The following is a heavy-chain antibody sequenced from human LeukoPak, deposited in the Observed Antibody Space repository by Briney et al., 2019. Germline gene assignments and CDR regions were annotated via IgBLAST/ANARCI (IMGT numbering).Heavy chain of an antibody. CDR3: ARGPTTVTRAFDY. V-gene: IGHV4-34*01. CDR1: GGSFSGYY. CDR2: INHSGST. J-gene: IGHJ4*02. D-gene: IGHD4-17*01. Sequence: PSETLSLTCAVYGGSFSGYYWSWIRQPPGKGLEWIGEINHSGSTNYNPSLKSRVTMSLDTSMNQFSLTLSSVTAADTAVYYCARGPTTVTRAFDYWGQGTLVTVSS.